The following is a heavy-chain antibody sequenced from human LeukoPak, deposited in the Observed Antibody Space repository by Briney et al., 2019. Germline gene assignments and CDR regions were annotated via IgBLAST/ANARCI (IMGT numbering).Heavy chain of an antibody. J-gene: IGHJ4*02. CDR3: ARDKSGWTWRYFDY. D-gene: IGHD6-19*01. V-gene: IGHV4-59*01. CDR1: GRSISSYY. CDR2: IYYSGST. Sequence: PSETLSLTCTVSGRSISSYYWSWIRQPPGKGLEWIGYIYYSGSTNYNPSLKSRVTISVDTSKNQFSLKLSSVTAADAAVYYCARDKSGWTWRYFDYWGQGTLVTVSS.